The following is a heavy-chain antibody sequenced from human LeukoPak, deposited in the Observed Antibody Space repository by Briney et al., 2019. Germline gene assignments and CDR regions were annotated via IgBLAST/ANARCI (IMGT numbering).Heavy chain of an antibody. CDR3: AKEGSDGGYFYSSHLTGAFDY. D-gene: IGHD5-12*01. J-gene: IGHJ4*02. Sequence: GGSLRLSCAASGFTFSSYAMSWVRQAPGKGLEWVSAISGSGGSTYYAYSVKGGFTISRDNSKNTLYLKMNSLRAEDTAVYYCAKEGSDGGYFYSSHLTGAFDYWGQGTLVTVSS. CDR2: ISGSGGST. V-gene: IGHV3-23*01. CDR1: GFTFSSYA.